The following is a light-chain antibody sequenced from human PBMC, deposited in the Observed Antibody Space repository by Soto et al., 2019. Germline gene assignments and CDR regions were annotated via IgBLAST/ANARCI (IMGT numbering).Light chain of an antibody. Sequence: EIVLTQSPATLSVSPGERATLSCRASQSVGSGFLAWYQQTRGQAPRLLIYGASTRATGIPDRFSGSGSGTDFTLTISRLEPEDFAVYYSQQYGSSPLTFCGGTKVDIK. CDR2: GAS. CDR1: QSVGSGF. J-gene: IGKJ4*01. CDR3: QQYGSSPLT. V-gene: IGKV3-20*01.